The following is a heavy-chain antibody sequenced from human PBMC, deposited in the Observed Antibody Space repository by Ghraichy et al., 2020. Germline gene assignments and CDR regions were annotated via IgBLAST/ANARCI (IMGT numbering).Heavy chain of an antibody. D-gene: IGHD2-2*01. CDR2: IGTAGDT. Sequence: GESLNISCAASGFTFSSYDMHWVRQATGKGLEWVSAIGTAGDTYYPGSVKGRFTISRENAKNSLYLQMNSLRAGDTAVYYCARGYCSSTSCSEPYDAFDIWGQGTMVTVSS. V-gene: IGHV3-13*01. J-gene: IGHJ3*02. CDR3: ARGYCSSTSCSEPYDAFDI. CDR1: GFTFSSYD.